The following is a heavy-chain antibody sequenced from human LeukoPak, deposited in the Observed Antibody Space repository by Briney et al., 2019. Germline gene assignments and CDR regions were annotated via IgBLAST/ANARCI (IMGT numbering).Heavy chain of an antibody. D-gene: IGHD2-15*01. J-gene: IGHJ4*02. CDR3: ARGPPIVVVVAATLDY. CDR2: INPSGGST. Sequence: ASVTVSFKASGYTFTSYYMHWVRQAPGQALEWMGLINPSGGSTSYAQKFQGRVTMTRDTSTSTVYMELSSLRSEDTAVYYWARGPPIVVVVAATLDYWGQGTLVTVSS. CDR1: GYTFTSYY. V-gene: IGHV1-46*01.